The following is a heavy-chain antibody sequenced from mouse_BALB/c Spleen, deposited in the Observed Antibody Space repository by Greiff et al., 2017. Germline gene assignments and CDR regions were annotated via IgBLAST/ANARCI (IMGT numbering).Heavy chain of an antibody. CDR1: GYSITSDYA. D-gene: IGHD2-3*01. CDR2: ISYSGST. Sequence: EVKLQESGPGLVKPSQSLSLTCTVTGYSITSDYAWNWIRQFPGNKLEWMGYISYSGSTSYNPSLKSRISITRDTSKNQFFLQLNSVTTEDTATYYCARRSIYDGYYVYYYAMDYWGQGTSVTVSS. CDR3: ARRSIYDGYYVYYYAMDY. V-gene: IGHV3-2*02. J-gene: IGHJ4*01.